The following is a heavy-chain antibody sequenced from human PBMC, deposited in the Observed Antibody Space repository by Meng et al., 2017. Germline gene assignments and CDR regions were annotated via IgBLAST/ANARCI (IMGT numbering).Heavy chain of an antibody. CDR3: AISLVATRDIDY. J-gene: IGHJ4*02. CDR2: ISISSSYI. V-gene: IGHV3-21*01. D-gene: IGHD5-12*01. CDR1: GLTLSSYS. Sequence: VPLARAGVCRVKPGGYRRLSCAASGLTLSSYSINWVRQAPGKGLEWVSSISISSSYIYYADSVKGRFTISRDNAKNSLYLQMNSLRAEDTAVYYCAISLVATRDIDYWGQGTLVTVSS.